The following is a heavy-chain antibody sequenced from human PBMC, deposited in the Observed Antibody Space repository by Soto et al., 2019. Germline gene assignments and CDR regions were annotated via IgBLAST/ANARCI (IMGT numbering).Heavy chain of an antibody. CDR2: INPSGGST. J-gene: IGHJ6*02. Sequence: GASVKVSCKASGYTFTSYYMHWVRQAPGQGLEWMGIINPSGGSTSYAQKFQGRVTMTRDTSTSTVYMELSSLRSEDTAVYYCARVYFDWSYYYYYGMDVWGQGTTVTVSS. CDR1: GYTFTSYY. V-gene: IGHV1-46*01. CDR3: ARVYFDWSYYYYYGMDV. D-gene: IGHD3-9*01.